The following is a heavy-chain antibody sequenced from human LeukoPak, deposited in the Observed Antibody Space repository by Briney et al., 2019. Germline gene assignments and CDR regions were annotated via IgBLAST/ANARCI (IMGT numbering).Heavy chain of an antibody. CDR1: AYTFTSYG. Sequence: VASVKVSCKASAYTFTSYGISWVRQSPGQGLEWMGWISAYNGNTNYAQKLQGRVTMTTDTSTSTAYMELRSLRSDDTAVYYCAREYYYDSSGYLTFDYWGQGTLVTVSS. CDR2: ISAYNGNT. D-gene: IGHD3-22*01. V-gene: IGHV1-18*01. J-gene: IGHJ4*02. CDR3: AREYYYDSSGYLTFDY.